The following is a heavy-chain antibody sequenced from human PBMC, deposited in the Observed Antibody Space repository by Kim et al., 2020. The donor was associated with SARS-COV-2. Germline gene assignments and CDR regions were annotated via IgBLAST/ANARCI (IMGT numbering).Heavy chain of an antibody. V-gene: IGHV1-18*01. CDR3: AREIPFEDSSGYYFYGMDV. CDR1: GYTFTSYG. Sequence: ASVKVSCKASGYTFTSYGISWVRQAPGQGLEWMGWISAYNGNTNYAQKLQGRVTMTTDTSTSTAYMELRSLRSDDTAVYYCAREIPFEDSSGYYFYGMDVWGQGTTVPVSS. D-gene: IGHD3-22*01. CDR2: ISAYNGNT. J-gene: IGHJ6*02.